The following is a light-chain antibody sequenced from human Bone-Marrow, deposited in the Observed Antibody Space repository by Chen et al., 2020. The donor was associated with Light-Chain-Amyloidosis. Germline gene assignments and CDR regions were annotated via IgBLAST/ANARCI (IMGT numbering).Light chain of an antibody. CDR1: NIGSTS. J-gene: IGLJ3*02. CDR3: QVWDRSSDRPV. CDR2: DDS. V-gene: IGLV3-21*02. Sequence: SYVLTQPSSVSVAPGQTATIACGGNNIGSTSVHWYQQTPGQAPLLVVYDDSDRPSGIPERLSGSNSENTATLTSSRVEGGDEAVYYCQVWDRSSDRPVFGGGTKLTVL.